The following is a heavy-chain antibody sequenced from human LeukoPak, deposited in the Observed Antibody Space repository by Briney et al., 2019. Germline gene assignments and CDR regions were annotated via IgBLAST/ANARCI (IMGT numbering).Heavy chain of an antibody. D-gene: IGHD2-2*01. J-gene: IGHJ3*02. V-gene: IGHV5-10-1*01. CDR2: IDLSDSYT. CDR1: EYGFTSYW. CDR3: ARPGSHCSSTSCLDAFDI. Sequence: GESLKISCKGFEYGFTSYWIGGGRQMPGKGREWMGRIDLSDSYTNYSPSFQGHVTISADKSISTAYLQWSSLKASDTAMYYCARPGSHCSSTSCLDAFDIWGQGTMVTVSS.